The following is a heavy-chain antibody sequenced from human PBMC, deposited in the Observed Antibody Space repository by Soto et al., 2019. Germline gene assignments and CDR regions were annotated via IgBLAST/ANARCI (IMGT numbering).Heavy chain of an antibody. CDR2: ISYDGSNK. J-gene: IGHJ3*01. CDR1: GFTFSSYA. Sequence: QVQLVESGGGVVQPGRSLRLSCAASGFTFSSYAMHWVRQAPGKGLEWVAVISYDGSNKYYADSVKGRFTISRDNSKNSLYLKMISLSDEDTTVYYCARVSQHIVVVTDIPFDFWSQRTTVTVSS. V-gene: IGHV3-30-3*01. CDR3: ARVSQHIVVVTDIPFDF. D-gene: IGHD2-21*02.